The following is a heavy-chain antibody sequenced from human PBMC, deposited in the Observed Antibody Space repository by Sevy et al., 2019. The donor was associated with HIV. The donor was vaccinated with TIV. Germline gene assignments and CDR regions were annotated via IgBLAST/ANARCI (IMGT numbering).Heavy chain of an antibody. V-gene: IGHV3-23*01. Sequence: GGSLRLSCAASGFTFSSYAMSWVRQAPGKGLEWVSAISGSGGSTYYADSVKGRFTISRDNSKNTLYLQMNSLRAEDTAVYYCAKETEGYCSGGSGCSGYYMDVWGKGTTVTVSS. CDR1: GFTFSSYA. CDR3: AKETEGYCSGGSGCSGYYMDV. D-gene: IGHD2-15*01. CDR2: ISGSGGST. J-gene: IGHJ6*03.